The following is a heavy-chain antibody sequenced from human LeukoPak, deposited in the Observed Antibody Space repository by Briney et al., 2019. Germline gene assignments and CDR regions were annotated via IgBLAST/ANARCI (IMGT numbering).Heavy chain of an antibody. CDR2: IYTSGST. D-gene: IGHD3-9*01. V-gene: IGHV4-61*02. J-gene: IGHJ2*01. CDR1: GGSISSGSHY. Sequence: SQTLSLTCTVSGGSISSGSHYWSWIRQPAGKGLEWIGRIYTSGSTNYNPSLKSRVTISVDTSKNQFSLKLSSVTAADTAVYYCARQYIDILTGYHRGELYWYFDLWGRGTLVTVSS. CDR3: ARQYIDILTGYHRGELYWYFDL.